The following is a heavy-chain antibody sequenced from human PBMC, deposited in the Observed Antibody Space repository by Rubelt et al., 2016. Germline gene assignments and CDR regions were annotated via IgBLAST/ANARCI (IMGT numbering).Heavy chain of an antibody. CDR3: ARDYGV. CDR1: GGTFSSYA. J-gene: IGHJ6*02. CDR2: IIPILGIA. Sequence: QVQLVQSGAEVKKPGSSVKVSCKASGGTFSSYAISWVRQAPGQGLEWMGRIIPILGIANDAQKFQGRVTITADKSTRTVYMELRSLRSDETAMYYCARDYGVWGQGTTVTVS. V-gene: IGHV1-69*04. D-gene: IGHD3-10*01.